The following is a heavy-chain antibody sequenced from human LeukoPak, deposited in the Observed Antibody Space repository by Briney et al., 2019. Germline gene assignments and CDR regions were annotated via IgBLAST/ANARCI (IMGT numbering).Heavy chain of an antibody. CDR3: ARPPAY. J-gene: IGHJ4*02. CDR2: IYYSGST. V-gene: IGHV4-59*08. Sequence: SETLSLTCAVYGGSFSGYYWSWIRQPPGKGLEWIGYIYYSGSTNYNPSLKSRVTISVDTSKNQLSLKLSSVTAADTAVYYCARPPAYWGQGTLVTVSS. CDR1: GGSFSGYY.